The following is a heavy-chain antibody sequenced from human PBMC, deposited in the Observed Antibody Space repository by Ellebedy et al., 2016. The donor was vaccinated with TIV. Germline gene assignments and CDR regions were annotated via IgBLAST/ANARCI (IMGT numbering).Heavy chain of an antibody. CDR2: IKYDEIEN. D-gene: IGHD2-2*01. V-gene: IGHV3-7*01. Sequence: GESLKISCAASGFTFNNYGMHWVRQAPGKGLEWVALIKYDEIENYYANSVKGRFTISRDNARNSLYLQMKSLRVDDTAMYYCARDTVAVPDGNTFDFWGQGTMVTVST. CDR1: GFTFNNYG. J-gene: IGHJ3*01. CDR3: ARDTVAVPDGNTFDF.